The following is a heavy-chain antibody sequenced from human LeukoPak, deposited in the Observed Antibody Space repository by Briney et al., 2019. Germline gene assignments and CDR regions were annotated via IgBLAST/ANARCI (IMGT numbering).Heavy chain of an antibody. CDR2: IKKDGSEK. Sequence: GGSLRLSCATSGFSFSSFWMSWVRQAPGKGLEWVANIKKDGSEKYYVDSVKGRFTISRDNVKNSLYLQMNSLRAEDTGVYYCAKDLSGSHYPDAFDIWGQGTMVTVSS. J-gene: IGHJ3*02. CDR1: GFSFSSFW. D-gene: IGHD1-26*01. CDR3: AKDLSGSHYPDAFDI. V-gene: IGHV3-7*03.